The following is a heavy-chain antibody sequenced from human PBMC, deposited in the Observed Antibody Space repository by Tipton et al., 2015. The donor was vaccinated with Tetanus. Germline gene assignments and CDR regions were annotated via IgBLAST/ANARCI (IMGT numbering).Heavy chain of an antibody. J-gene: IGHJ6*02. Sequence: TLSLTCTVSGGSISSYYWSWIRQPPGKGLEWIGYIYYSGSTNYNPSLKSRVTISVDTSKNQFSLKLSSVTAADTAVYYCARGYDFWSGSTTHYHYYYGMDVWGQGTPVTVSS. V-gene: IGHV4-59*01. D-gene: IGHD3-3*01. CDR1: GGSISSYY. CDR2: IYYSGST. CDR3: ARGYDFWSGSTTHYHYYYGMDV.